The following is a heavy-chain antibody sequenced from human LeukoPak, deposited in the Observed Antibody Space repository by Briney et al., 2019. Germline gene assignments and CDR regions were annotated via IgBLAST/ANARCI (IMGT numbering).Heavy chain of an antibody. D-gene: IGHD6-13*01. V-gene: IGHV1-8*01. J-gene: IGHJ4*02. CDR2: MNPNSGNT. Sequence: ASVKVSCKASGYTFTSCDINWVRQATGQGLEWMGWMNPNSGNTGYAQKFQGRVTMTRNTSISTAYMELSSLRSEDTAVYYCAMGIAAGNTPVDYWGQGTLVTVSS. CDR3: AMGIAAGNTPVDY. CDR1: GYTFTSCD.